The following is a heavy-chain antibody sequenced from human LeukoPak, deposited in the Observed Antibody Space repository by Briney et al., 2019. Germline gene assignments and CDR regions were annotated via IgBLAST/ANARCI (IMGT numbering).Heavy chain of an antibody. CDR2: ISSSSSYI. CDR3: ARGNSNYYGSGSYYKTFDY. D-gene: IGHD3-10*01. CDR1: GFTFSSYS. V-gene: IGHV3-21*01. J-gene: IGHJ4*02. Sequence: GGSLRLSCAASGFTFSSYSMNWVRQAPGKGLEWVSSISSSSSYIYYADSVKGRFTISRDNAKNSLYLQMNSLRAEDTVVYYCARGNSNYYGSGSYYKTFDYWGQGTLVTVSS.